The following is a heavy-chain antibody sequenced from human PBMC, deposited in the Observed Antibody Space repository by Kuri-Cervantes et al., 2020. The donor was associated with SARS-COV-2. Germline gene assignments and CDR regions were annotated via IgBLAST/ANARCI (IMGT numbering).Heavy chain of an antibody. CDR1: GGSISSYY. J-gene: IGHJ6*02. Sequence: SETLSLTCTVSGGSISSYYWSWIRQPPGKGLEWIGYIYYSGSTNYNSSLKSRVTISVDTSKNQFSLKLSSVTAADTAVYYCARIGSYDFWSGYPSRPQYYYYYGMDVWGQGTTVTVSS. V-gene: IGHV4-59*01. CDR2: IYYSGST. D-gene: IGHD3-3*01. CDR3: ARIGSYDFWSGYPSRPQYYYYYGMDV.